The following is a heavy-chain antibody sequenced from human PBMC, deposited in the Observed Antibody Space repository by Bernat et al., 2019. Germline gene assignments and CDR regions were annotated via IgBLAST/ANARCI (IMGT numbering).Heavy chain of an antibody. CDR1: GGAFSHYT. V-gene: IGHV1-69*09. J-gene: IGHJ4*02. CDR2: IIPILGIA. Sequence: GRRGRGGAEGKKPGSSVKVSCKASGGAFSHYTIRWVRQAPGQGLEWMGRIIPILGIANHAQKFQGRVTITADKSTSTAYMELSSLRSEDTAVYYCATDRLGFDYWGQGTLVSVSS. CDR3: ATDRLGFDY.